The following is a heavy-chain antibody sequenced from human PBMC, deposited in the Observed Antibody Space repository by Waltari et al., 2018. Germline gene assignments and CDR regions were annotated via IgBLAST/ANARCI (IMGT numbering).Heavy chain of an antibody. V-gene: IGHV7-4-1*02. D-gene: IGHD2-2*01. J-gene: IGHJ4*02. Sequence: QVQLVQSGSELKKPGASVKVSCKASGYTSTSYAMNWLRQDPGQGLEWMGWINPNTGNPTYAQGSTGRFFFSLDTSVSTAYLQISSLKAEDTAVYYCARVDCSSTSCLGFDYWGQGTLVTVSS. CDR2: INPNTGNP. CDR3: ARVDCSSTSCLGFDY. CDR1: GYTSTSYA.